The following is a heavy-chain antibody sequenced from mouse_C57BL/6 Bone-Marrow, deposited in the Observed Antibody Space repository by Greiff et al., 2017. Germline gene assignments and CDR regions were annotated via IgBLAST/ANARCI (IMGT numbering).Heavy chain of an antibody. CDR3: AREYYGSSSYWYFDV. J-gene: IGHJ1*03. CDR1: GFTFSDYY. CDR2: INYDGSST. Sequence: EVKVVESEGGLVQPGSSMKLSCTASGFTFSDYYMAWVRQVPEKGLEWVANINYDGSSTYYLDSLKSRFIISRDNAKNILYLQMSSLKSEDTATYYCAREYYGSSSYWYFDVWGTGTTVTVSS. D-gene: IGHD1-1*01. V-gene: IGHV5-16*01.